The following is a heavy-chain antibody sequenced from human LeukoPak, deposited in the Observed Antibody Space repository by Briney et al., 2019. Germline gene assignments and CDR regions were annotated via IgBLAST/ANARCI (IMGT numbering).Heavy chain of an antibody. CDR2: INPNTGGT. Sequence: ASVKVSCKASGYAFIDYYMHWVRQAPGQGLEWMGRINPNTGGTNFAQKFQGRVTMTRDTSASTAYMELCRLTSDDTAVYYCATSYCGGDCYTNFWFDPWGQGTLVTVCS. CDR1: GYAFIDYY. V-gene: IGHV1-2*06. CDR3: ATSYCGGDCYTNFWFDP. D-gene: IGHD2-21*02. J-gene: IGHJ5*02.